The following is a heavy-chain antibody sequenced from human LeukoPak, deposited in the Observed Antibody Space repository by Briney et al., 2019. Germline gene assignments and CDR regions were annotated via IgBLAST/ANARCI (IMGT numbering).Heavy chain of an antibody. CDR3: ARRSLSGVGATVDY. V-gene: IGHV3-48*01. CDR2: ISSSSSTI. J-gene: IGHJ4*02. Sequence: GGSLRLSCAASGFTFSTYTMNWVRQAPGKGLEWISYISSSSSTIYYADSAKGRFTISRDNAKNSLYLQMNSLRAEDTAVYYCARRSLSGVGATVDYWGQGTLVTVSS. CDR1: GFTFSTYT. D-gene: IGHD1-26*01.